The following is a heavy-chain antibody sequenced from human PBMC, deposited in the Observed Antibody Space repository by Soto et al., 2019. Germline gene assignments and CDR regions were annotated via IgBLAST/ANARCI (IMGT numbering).Heavy chain of an antibody. V-gene: IGHV4-30-2*06. J-gene: IGHJ4*02. Sequence: QLRLQESGSGVVRTSETLSLTCTVSGGSITHGGFSWSWIRQSPGKGLEWIGYIGPLANTYFHPTLKSGRTISVDRGKDQGPLNLSYVTAGDRAVYYCVSGSGTDPFDSRGQGGLVSVSS. CDR3: VSGSGTDPFDS. CDR2: IGPLANT. D-gene: IGHD6-19*01. CDR1: GGSITHGGFS.